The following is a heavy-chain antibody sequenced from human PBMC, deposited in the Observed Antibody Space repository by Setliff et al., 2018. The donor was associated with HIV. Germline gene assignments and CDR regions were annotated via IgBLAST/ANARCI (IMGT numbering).Heavy chain of an antibody. CDR3: ARDTIPLVPFGY. CDR2: IYHSEST. CDR1: GYSISSGYY. V-gene: IGHV4-38-2*02. Sequence: PSETLSLTCAVSGYSISSGYYWGWIRQPPGKGLEWIGSIYHSESTYYNPSLKSRVTISVDTSKNQFSLKLSSVTAADTAVYYCARDTIPLVPFGYWGQGTLVTVSS. J-gene: IGHJ4*02. D-gene: IGHD1-1*01.